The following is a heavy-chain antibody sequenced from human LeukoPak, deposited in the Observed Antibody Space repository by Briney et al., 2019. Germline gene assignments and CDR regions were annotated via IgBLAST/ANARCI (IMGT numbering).Heavy chain of an antibody. CDR3: ARRLTQYDCFDP. CDR2: TYYRSTWYN. CDR1: GDSASSNSVT. D-gene: IGHD2-2*01. J-gene: IGHJ5*02. V-gene: IGHV6-1*01. Sequence: NRSQTLSLTCAISGDSASSNSVTWNWIRQSPSRGLEWLGRTYYRSTWYNDYAVSVRGRITVNPDTSKNQFSLHLNSVTPEDTAVYYCARRLTQYDCFDPWGQGILVTVSS.